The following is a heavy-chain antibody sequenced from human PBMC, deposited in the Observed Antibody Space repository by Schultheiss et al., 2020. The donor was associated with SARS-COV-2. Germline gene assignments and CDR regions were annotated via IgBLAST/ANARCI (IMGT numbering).Heavy chain of an antibody. CDR2: IYYSGST. Sequence: SETLSLTCTVSGGSISSYYWSWIRQPPGKGLEWIGYIYYSGSTNYNPSLKSRVTISVDTSKNQFSLKLSSVTAADTAVYFCARGACSSTSCYLFPFDYWGRGTLVTVSS. CDR1: GGSISSYY. J-gene: IGHJ4*02. D-gene: IGHD2-2*01. CDR3: ARGACSSTSCYLFPFDY. V-gene: IGHV4-59*01.